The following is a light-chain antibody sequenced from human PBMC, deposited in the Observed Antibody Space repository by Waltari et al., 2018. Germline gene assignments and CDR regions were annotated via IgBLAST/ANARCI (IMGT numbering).Light chain of an antibody. Sequence: EIVLTQSPGTLSLSPGERVILSCRVSQSVSSALAWYQQKPGQAPRLLIYGASNRATGIPDRFSGSGSGTDVSLTISRLEPEDFAVYYCQHYVRLPVTFGQGTKVEIK. CDR1: QSVSSA. CDR3: QHYVRLPVT. CDR2: GAS. J-gene: IGKJ1*01. V-gene: IGKV3-20*01.